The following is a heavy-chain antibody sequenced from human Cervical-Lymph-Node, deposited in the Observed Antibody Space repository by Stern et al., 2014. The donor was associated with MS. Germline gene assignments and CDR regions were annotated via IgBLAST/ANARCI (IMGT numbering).Heavy chain of an antibody. CDR2: ITSSSTTI. J-gene: IGHJ4*02. CDR1: GFSFSVYS. V-gene: IGHV3-48*01. CDR3: ARDLQLGYCTSTSCSSPYYFDN. D-gene: IGHD2-2*01. Sequence: EVQLVESGGGLIQPGGSLRLSCAASGFSFSVYSMSWVRQAPGKGLEWVSYITSSSTTIYYADSVKGRFTISRDNAMNSLYLQMNSLRAEDTAVYYCARDLQLGYCTSTSCSSPYYFDNWGQGTLVTVSS.